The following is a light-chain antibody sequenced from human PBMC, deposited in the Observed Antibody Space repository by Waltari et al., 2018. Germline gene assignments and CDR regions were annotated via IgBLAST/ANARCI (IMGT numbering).Light chain of an antibody. CDR3: CSYAGSYTWV. CDR1: TNDLGSYNY. V-gene: IGLV2-11*01. Sequence: SALTQPRSVSGSPGQSVTISCTGTTNDLGSYNYVSWYQQHPGKAHKLIILDVTKRPSGVPDRLSGSKSGNTASLTISGLRAEDEAEYYCCSYAGSYTWVFGGGTKLTVL. J-gene: IGLJ3*02. CDR2: DVT.